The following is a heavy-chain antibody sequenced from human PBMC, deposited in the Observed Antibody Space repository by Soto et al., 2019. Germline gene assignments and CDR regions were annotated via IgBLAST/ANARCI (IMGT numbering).Heavy chain of an antibody. D-gene: IGHD3-22*01. CDR1: GGTFSSYA. V-gene: IGHV1-69*13. J-gene: IGHJ3*02. Sequence: ASVKVSCKASGGTFSSYAISWVRQAPGQGLEWMGGIIPIFGTANYAQKFQGRVTITADESTSTAYMELSSLRSEDTAVYYCAREYYYDSSGPHDVFGIWGQGTMVIVSS. CDR2: IIPIFGTA. CDR3: AREYYYDSSGPHDVFGI.